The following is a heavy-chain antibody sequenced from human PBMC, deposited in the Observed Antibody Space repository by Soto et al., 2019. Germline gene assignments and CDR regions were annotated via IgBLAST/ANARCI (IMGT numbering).Heavy chain of an antibody. CDR1: GFTFSSYG. J-gene: IGHJ4*02. V-gene: IGHV3-33*01. CDR3: AGANCSGGSCLPAPLDY. Sequence: GGSLRLSCAASGFTFSSYGMHWVRQAPGKGLEWVAVIWYDGSNKYYADSVKGRFTISRDNSKNTLYLQMNSLRAEDTAVYYCAGANCSGGSCLPAPLDYWGQGTLVTVSS. CDR2: IWYDGSNK. D-gene: IGHD2-15*01.